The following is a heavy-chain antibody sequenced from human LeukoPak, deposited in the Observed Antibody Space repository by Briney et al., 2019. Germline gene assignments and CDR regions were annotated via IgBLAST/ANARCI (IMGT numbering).Heavy chain of an antibody. V-gene: IGHV3-30*02. D-gene: IGHD3-3*01. CDR3: ARNYDFWSGYFNSVDS. CDR2: IRYDGSNK. J-gene: IGHJ5*01. CDR1: GFTFSSYG. Sequence: GGSLRLSCAASGFTFSSYGMHWVRQAPGKGLEWVAFIRYDGSNKYYADSVKGRFTISRDNSKNTLYLQMNSLRAEDTAVYYCARNYDFWSGYFNSVDSWGQGTLVTVSS.